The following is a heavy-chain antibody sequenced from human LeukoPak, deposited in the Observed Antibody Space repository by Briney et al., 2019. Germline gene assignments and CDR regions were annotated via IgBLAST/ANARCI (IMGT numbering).Heavy chain of an antibody. CDR3: ACEIAMHVH. J-gene: IGHJ4*02. D-gene: IGHD3-22*01. Sequence: GAAVKVSFKASGYTFSNNDLHWVRQPPGQGLEWLGLINPSGGSTNYAQKFQGRVTMTRDTSTSTVYMELSSLRSDDSAVYYCACEIAMHVHWGQGTLVTVSS. CDR2: INPSGGST. CDR1: GYTFSNND. V-gene: IGHV1-46*01.